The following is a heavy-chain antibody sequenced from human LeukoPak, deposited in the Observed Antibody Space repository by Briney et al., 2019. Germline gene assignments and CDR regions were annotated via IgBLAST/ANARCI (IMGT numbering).Heavy chain of an antibody. D-gene: IGHD1-7*01. CDR2: IYYSGST. V-gene: IGHV4-61*08. CDR1: GGSISSGGYY. Sequence: SQTLSLTCAVSGGSISSGGYYWSWIRQPPGKGLEWIGYIYYSGSTNYNPSLKSRVTISVDTSKNQFSLKLSSVTAADTAVYYCARVKANWELYYFDYWGQGTLVTVSS. J-gene: IGHJ4*02. CDR3: ARVKANWELYYFDY.